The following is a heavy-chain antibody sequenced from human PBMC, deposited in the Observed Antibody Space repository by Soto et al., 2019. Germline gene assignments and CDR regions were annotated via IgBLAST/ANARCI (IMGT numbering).Heavy chain of an antibody. CDR1: EFTFSDFY. D-gene: IGHD5-18*01. CDR2: ISSTTTHT. CDR3: ARDRDTYGHGFFDY. V-gene: IGHV3-11*05. J-gene: IGHJ4*02. Sequence: QVQLVESGGGLVKPGGSLRLSCAASEFTFSDFYMTWIRQAPGKGLEWISSISSTTTHTNYADSVKGRFTVSRDNANNSLYLEMYNLRADDTAVYFCARDRDTYGHGFFDYWGRGALVTVSS.